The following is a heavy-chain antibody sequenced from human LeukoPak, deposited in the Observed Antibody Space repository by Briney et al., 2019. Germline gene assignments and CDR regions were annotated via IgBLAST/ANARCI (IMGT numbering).Heavy chain of an antibody. CDR2: IYHSGNT. Sequence: SETLSLTCTVSGASISSGGYDWGWLRQLPGKGLEWIVYIYHSGNTVYKPSLRSRVTMSVDTSKNQFSLKLTSVTAADTGVYYCVRVGDCTSAACHDTRFDPWGQGTLVTVSS. CDR3: VRVGDCTSAACHDTRFDP. D-gene: IGHD2-2*01. CDR1: GASISSGGYD. V-gene: IGHV4-31*03. J-gene: IGHJ5*02.